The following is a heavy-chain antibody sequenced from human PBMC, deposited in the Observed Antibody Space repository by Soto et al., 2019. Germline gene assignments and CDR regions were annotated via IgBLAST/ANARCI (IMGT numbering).Heavy chain of an antibody. Sequence: EVQLLESGGGLVQPGGSLRLSCAASGFTFSNYAVTWVRQAPGKGLEWVSAISSSGGDTYYADSVKGRFTISRDNSKNTVYLQMDSLRAEDTAIYYCAKGLVAQYYFDYWGQGTLVTVSS. CDR3: AKGLVAQYYFDY. CDR1: GFTFSNYA. J-gene: IGHJ4*02. V-gene: IGHV3-23*01. CDR2: ISSSGGDT. D-gene: IGHD2-15*01.